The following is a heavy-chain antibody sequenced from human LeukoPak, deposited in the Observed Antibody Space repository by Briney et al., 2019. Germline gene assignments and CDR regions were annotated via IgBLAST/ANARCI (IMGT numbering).Heavy chain of an antibody. D-gene: IGHD1-1*01. Sequence: SQTLSLTCVISGDSVSSNSAAAWNWIRQSPSRGLEWLGRTYYRSKWYYDYAAPVESRIVIKSDASKNLFSLELNSVTPEDTAVYYCVRTVHSDYFDYWGQGTLVTVSS. CDR3: VRTVHSDYFDY. V-gene: IGHV6-1*01. CDR1: GDSVSSNSAAA. CDR2: TYYRSKWYY. J-gene: IGHJ4*02.